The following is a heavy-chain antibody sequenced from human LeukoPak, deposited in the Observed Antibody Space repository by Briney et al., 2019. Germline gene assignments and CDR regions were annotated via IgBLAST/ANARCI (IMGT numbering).Heavy chain of an antibody. CDR2: ISYDGSNE. D-gene: IGHD6-19*01. CDR3: ARIAMAGIGDGFDI. V-gene: IGHV3-30*03. J-gene: IGHJ3*02. CDR1: AFTFSSYA. Sequence: GGSLRLSCAPSAFTFSSYAMYWVRQAPGKGLEWVAGISYDGSNEYYADSVTGRFTISRDNPQNTLYLLMNSLRAEDTAMYYCARIAMAGIGDGFDIWGQGTMVTVSS.